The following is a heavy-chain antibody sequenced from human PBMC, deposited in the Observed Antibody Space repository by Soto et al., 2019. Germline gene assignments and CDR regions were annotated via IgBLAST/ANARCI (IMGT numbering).Heavy chain of an antibody. CDR2: IYPGDSDT. CDR1: GYTFSTNW. CDR3: ARGSGYHDY. J-gene: IGHJ4*02. V-gene: IGHV5-51*01. D-gene: IGHD5-12*01. Sequence: GASLKISCKGSGYTFSTNWIAWVRQMPGKGLERMGIIYPGDSDTPYSPSFQGQVIISADKSISTAYLQWNSLAASDTAMYYCARGSGYHDYWGQGTLVTVSS.